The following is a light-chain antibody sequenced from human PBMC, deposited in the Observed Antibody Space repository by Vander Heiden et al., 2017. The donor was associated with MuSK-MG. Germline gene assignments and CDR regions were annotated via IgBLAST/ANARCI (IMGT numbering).Light chain of an antibody. CDR2: GAT. CDR1: QSVSSNY. V-gene: IGKV3-20*01. Sequence: EIVLTQSPGTLSLSPGERATLSCRASQSVSSNYLVWYQQKPGQAPRLLIYGATIRATGIPDRFSGSGSGTDFTLSISRVEPEDFAVYYCQQYTTSLPWTFGQGTKVEVK. CDR3: QQYTTSLPWT. J-gene: IGKJ1*01.